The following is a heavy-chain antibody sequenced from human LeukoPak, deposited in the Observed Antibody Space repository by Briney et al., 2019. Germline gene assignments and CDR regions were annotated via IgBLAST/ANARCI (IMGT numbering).Heavy chain of an antibody. Sequence: GGSLRLSCAASGFTFSSYDMHWVRHATGKGLEWVSAIGTAGDTYYPGSVKGRFTISRENAKNSLYLQMNSLRAGDTAVYYCARGGRAGTYYYYYYMDVWGKGTTVTVSS. CDR3: ARGGRAGTYYYYYYMDV. V-gene: IGHV3-13*01. J-gene: IGHJ6*03. D-gene: IGHD6-13*01. CDR1: GFTFSSYD. CDR2: IGTAGDT.